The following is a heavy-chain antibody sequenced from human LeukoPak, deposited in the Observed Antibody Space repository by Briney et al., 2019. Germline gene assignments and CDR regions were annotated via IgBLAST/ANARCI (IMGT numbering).Heavy chain of an antibody. CDR3: ARGQRYNWNSNYFPFDY. J-gene: IGHJ4*02. V-gene: IGHV3-11*04. D-gene: IGHD1-7*01. CDR1: GFTFIDFY. CDR2: TSDSGSAI. Sequence: GGSLRLSCAASGFTFIDFYMSWFRQAPGKGLEWVSYTSDSGSAISYADSVKGRFTISRDNAKNSLYLQMNSLRVEDTAVYYCARGQRYNWNSNYFPFDYWGQGTLVTVSS.